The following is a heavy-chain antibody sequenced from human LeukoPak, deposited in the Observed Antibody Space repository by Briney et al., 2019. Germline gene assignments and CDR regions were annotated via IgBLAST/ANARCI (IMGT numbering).Heavy chain of an antibody. CDR3: ARSNRGVIQLPDY. D-gene: IGHD5-18*01. J-gene: IGHJ4*02. Sequence: GGSLRLSCAASGFTFSDYYMSWIRQAPGKGLEWVSYISSTSSYTNYADSVKGRFTISRDNAKNSLYLQMNSLRAEDTAAYYCARSNRGVIQLPDYWGQGTLVTVSS. V-gene: IGHV3-11*03. CDR2: ISSTSSYT. CDR1: GFTFSDYY.